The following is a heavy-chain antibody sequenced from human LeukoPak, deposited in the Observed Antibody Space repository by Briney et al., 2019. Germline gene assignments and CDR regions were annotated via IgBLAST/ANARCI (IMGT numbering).Heavy chain of an antibody. Sequence: GGSLRLSCAASGFTFSDYYMSWIRQAPGKGLEWVSYISSSGSTIYYADSVKGRFTISRDNAKNSLYLQMNSLRAEDTAVYCCARGRLWWLVPERVDYWGQGTLVTVSS. D-gene: IGHD6-19*01. CDR1: GFTFSDYY. CDR2: ISSSGSTI. CDR3: ARGRLWWLVPERVDY. J-gene: IGHJ4*02. V-gene: IGHV3-11*01.